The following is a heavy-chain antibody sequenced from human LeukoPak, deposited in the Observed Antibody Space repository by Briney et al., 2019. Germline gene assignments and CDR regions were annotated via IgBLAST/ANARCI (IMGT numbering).Heavy chain of an antibody. CDR2: IYYSGST. Sequence: SETLSLTCTVSGGSVSSGSYYWSWIRQPPGKGLEWIGYIYYSGSTNYNPSLKSRVTISVDTSKNQFSLKLSSVTAADTAVYYGARGSSSLEWLLYLDYYYMDVWGKGTTVTVSS. CDR3: ARGSSSLEWLLYLDYYYMDV. CDR1: GGSVSSGSYY. J-gene: IGHJ6*03. V-gene: IGHV4-61*01. D-gene: IGHD3-3*01.